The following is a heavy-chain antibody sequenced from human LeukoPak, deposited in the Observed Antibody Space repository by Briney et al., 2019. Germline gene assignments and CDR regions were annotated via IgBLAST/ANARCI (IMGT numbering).Heavy chain of an antibody. J-gene: IGHJ4*02. V-gene: IGHV3-30*02. Sequence: GGSLRLSCEASGFTFSHYAMHWVRQAPGKGLEWVAFIRYDGSNKYYADSVKGRFTISRDNSKNTLYLQMNSLRAEDTAVYYCAKDSSRLAITGTTGDYWGQGTLVTVSS. CDR1: GFTFSHYA. CDR2: IRYDGSNK. D-gene: IGHD1-7*01. CDR3: AKDSSRLAITGTTGDY.